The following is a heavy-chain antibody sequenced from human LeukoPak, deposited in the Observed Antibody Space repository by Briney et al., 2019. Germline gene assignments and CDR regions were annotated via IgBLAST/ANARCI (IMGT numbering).Heavy chain of an antibody. CDR3: SRVVQDVTGADY. D-gene: IGHD3-9*01. CDR2: IHSTSGSI. Sequence: PGGSLRLSCAAFGFPFSNYHMNWVRQAPGKGLEWLSYIHSTSGSIHYADSVKGRFTISRDNAKNSLYLQMNSLRAKDTAVYYCSRVVQDVTGADYWGQGTLVIVSS. CDR1: GFPFSNYH. J-gene: IGHJ4*02. V-gene: IGHV3-48*01.